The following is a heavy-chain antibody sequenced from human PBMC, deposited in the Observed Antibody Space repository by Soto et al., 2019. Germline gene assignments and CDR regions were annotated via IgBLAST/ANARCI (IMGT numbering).Heavy chain of an antibody. D-gene: IGHD5-12*01. CDR3: ARHSLATQPGDY. CDR2: IYPGDSDT. CDR1: GYSFSTYW. V-gene: IGHV5-51*01. J-gene: IGHJ4*02. Sequence: PGESLKISCKASGYSFSTYWIAWVRQRPGKGLDWMGIIYPGDSDTRYSPSFQGQVTISVDNSIDTAYLEWTTLRASDSAMYYCARHSLATQPGDYWGQGTPVTVS.